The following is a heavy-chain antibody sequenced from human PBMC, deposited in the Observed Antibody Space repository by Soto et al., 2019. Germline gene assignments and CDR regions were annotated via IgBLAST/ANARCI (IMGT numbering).Heavy chain of an antibody. CDR3: ARDLDTATYFDY. J-gene: IGHJ4*01. CDR1: GGSISSGNYC. D-gene: IGHD5-18*01. CDR2: IHYSGSS. Sequence: NPSETLSLTCTVSGGSISSGNYCWSWIRQPPGKGLEWIGFIHYSGSSYYNPSLKSRVTISVDTSKNQFSLKLDSVTAADTAVYYCARDLDTATYFDYWGHGTLVTV. V-gene: IGHV4-30-4*01.